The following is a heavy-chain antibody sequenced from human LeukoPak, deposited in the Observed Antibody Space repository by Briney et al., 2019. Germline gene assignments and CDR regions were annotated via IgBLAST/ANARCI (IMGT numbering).Heavy chain of an antibody. CDR2: IYTTGIT. D-gene: IGHD6-19*01. J-gene: IGHJ3*02. CDR1: GGFINDYY. CDR3: ARRKNSGWATDTFDI. V-gene: IGHV4-4*07. Sequence: SETLSLTCTVSGGFINDYYWSGIRQPAGKGLEWIGRIYTTGITNYNPSLESRVTMSVDTSKNQFSLKLNSVTAADTAVYYCARRKNSGWATDTFDIWGQGTMVTVSS.